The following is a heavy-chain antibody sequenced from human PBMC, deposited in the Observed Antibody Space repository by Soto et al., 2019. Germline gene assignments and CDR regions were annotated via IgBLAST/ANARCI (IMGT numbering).Heavy chain of an antibody. J-gene: IGHJ4*02. CDR3: AGQWGDYVCDY. CDR1: GGSISSYY. D-gene: IGHD3-16*01. Sequence: ETLSLTCTVSGGSISSYYWSWIRQPPGKGLEWIGYIYYSGSTNYNPSLKSRVTISVDTSKNQFSLKLSSVTAADTAVYYCAGQWGDYVCDYWGQGTLVTVSS. CDR2: IYYSGST. V-gene: IGHV4-59*08.